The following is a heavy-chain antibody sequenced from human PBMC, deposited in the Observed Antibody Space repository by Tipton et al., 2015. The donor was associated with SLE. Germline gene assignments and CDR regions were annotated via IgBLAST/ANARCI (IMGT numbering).Heavy chain of an antibody. D-gene: IGHD2-2*01. V-gene: IGHV4-4*07. CDR1: GFTFNTFV. Sequence: LRLSCATSGFTFNTFVMGWVRQAPGKGLEWIGRFYTDGSTRHKPSLESRLSPSFESRVTMSVDPSKNQFSLKLSSVTAADTAVYYCVRSYQGMDWGQGTLVTVSS. CDR3: VRSYQGMD. J-gene: IGHJ4*02. CDR2: FYTDGST.